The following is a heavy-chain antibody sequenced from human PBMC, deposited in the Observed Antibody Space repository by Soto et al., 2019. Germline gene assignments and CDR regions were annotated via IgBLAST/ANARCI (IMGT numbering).Heavy chain of an antibody. CDR1: GFTFSSYG. CDR3: AKDIYGSYYYYGMDV. V-gene: IGHV3-30*18. CDR2: ISYDGSNK. J-gene: IGHJ6*02. D-gene: IGHD3-10*01. Sequence: QVQLVESGGGVVQPGRSLRLSCAASGFTFSSYGMHWVRQAPGTGLEWVAVISYDGSNKYYADSVKGRFTISRDNSKNTLYLQMNSLRAEDTAVYYCAKDIYGSYYYYGMDVWGQGTTVTVSS.